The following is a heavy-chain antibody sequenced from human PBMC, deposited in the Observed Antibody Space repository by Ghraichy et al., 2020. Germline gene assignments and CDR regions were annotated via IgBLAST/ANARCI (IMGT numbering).Heavy chain of an antibody. Sequence: LSLTCEASGFNFRNYDMSWVRQAPGKGLEWVTGINGSGGRTYSADSAKGRFTISRDNSKNTVYLQMNSLRAEDTALYFCAKDRDQHGAGSRALDVWGQGTLVNVSS. D-gene: IGHD3-10*01. J-gene: IGHJ3*01. V-gene: IGHV3-23*01. CDR3: AKDRDQHGAGSRALDV. CDR2: INGSGGRT. CDR1: GFNFRNYD.